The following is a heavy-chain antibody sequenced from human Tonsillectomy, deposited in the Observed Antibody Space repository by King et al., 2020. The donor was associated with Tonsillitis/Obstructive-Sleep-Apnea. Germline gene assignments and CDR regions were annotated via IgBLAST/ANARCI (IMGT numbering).Heavy chain of an antibody. CDR2: IIPIFGTA. J-gene: IGHJ4*02. Sequence: VQLVESGAEVKKPGSSVKVSCKASGGTFSSYAISWVRQAPGQGLEWMGGIIPIFGTANYAKKFQGRVTITADESTSTAYMALSSLRSEDTAVYYCASLLTTVTTGARGDYWGQGTLVTVSS. D-gene: IGHD4-17*01. V-gene: IGHV1-69*01. CDR3: ASLLTTVTTGARGDY. CDR1: GGTFSSYA.